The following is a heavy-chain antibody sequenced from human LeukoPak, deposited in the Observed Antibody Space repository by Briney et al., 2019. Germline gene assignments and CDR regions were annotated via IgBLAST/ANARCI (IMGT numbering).Heavy chain of an antibody. D-gene: IGHD3-10*01. V-gene: IGHV3-30*18. J-gene: IGHJ3*02. CDR1: GFTFSSYG. CDR2: ISYDGSHK. CDR3: AKDLDYYGSGTYSLVI. Sequence: GGSLRLSCAASGFTFSSYGMHWVGQAPGKGLEWVAVISYDGSHKYYADSLKGRFTISRDTSKNTLYLQMNSLRAEDTAVYYCAKDLDYYGSGTYSLVIWGQGTMVTVSS.